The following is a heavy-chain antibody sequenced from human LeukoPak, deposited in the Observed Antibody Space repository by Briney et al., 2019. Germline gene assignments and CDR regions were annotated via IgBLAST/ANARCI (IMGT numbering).Heavy chain of an antibody. CDR2: LYSDAEK. D-gene: IGHD2-8*02. Sequence: GGSLRLSCAASGFTVSYTYMNWFRQAPGKGLEWVSVLYSDAEKHYADSVKGRFTISRDTSRSTLFLQMNSLRVEDTAVYYCARNPSFTGVWGQGTLVTVSA. CDR3: ARNPSFTGV. V-gene: IGHV3-53*01. J-gene: IGHJ4*02. CDR1: GFTVSYTY.